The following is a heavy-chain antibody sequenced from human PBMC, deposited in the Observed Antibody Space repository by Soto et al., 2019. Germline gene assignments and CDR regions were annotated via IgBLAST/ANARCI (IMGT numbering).Heavy chain of an antibody. CDR3: ARDLNYGLFDY. Sequence: GGSLRLSCAASGFTFSSYSMNWVRQAPGKGLEWVSYISSSSTIYYADSVKGRFTTSRDNAKNSLYLQMNSLRAEDTAVYYCARDLNYGLFDYWGQGTLVTVSS. V-gene: IGHV3-48*01. J-gene: IGHJ4*02. D-gene: IGHD4-17*01. CDR2: ISSSSTI. CDR1: GFTFSSYS.